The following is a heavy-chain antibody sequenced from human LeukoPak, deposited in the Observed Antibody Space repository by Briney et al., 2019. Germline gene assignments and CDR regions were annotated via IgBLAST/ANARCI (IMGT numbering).Heavy chain of an antibody. Sequence: GGSLRLSCAASGFTFSSYAMSWVRQAPGKGLEWVSAISGSGGSTYYADSVKGRFTISRDNSKNTLYLQMNSLRAEDTAVYYCAKEPYYYDSSGFLGRFDYWGQGTLVTVSS. CDR1: GFTFSSYA. V-gene: IGHV3-23*01. CDR2: ISGSGGST. D-gene: IGHD3-22*01. CDR3: AKEPYYYDSSGFLGRFDY. J-gene: IGHJ4*02.